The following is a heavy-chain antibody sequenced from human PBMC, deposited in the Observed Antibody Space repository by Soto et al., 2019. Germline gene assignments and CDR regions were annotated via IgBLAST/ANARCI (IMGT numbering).Heavy chain of an antibody. CDR3: IRGPRPSSVGTGAF. CDR2: INDDGTRT. Sequence: GGSLRLSCAASGFVFNMYWMHWVRQVPGEGPEWVTRINDDGTRTDYADSAKGRFTISRDNAKDILYLQMNALRVDDTAVYYCIRGPRPSSVGTGAFWGQGTLVTVSS. D-gene: IGHD3-10*01. V-gene: IGHV3-74*01. CDR1: GFVFNMYW. J-gene: IGHJ4*02.